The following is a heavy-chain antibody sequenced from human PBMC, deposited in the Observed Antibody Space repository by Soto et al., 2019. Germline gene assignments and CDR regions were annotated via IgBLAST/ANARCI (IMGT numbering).Heavy chain of an antibody. V-gene: IGHV1-2*04. CDR1: GYTFTGYY. D-gene: IGHD3-16*01. CDR2: INPNSGGT. CDR3: ARGGDNYGDY. Sequence: QVQLVQSGAEVKKPGASVKVSCKASGYTFTGYYMHWVRQAPGQGLEWMGWINPNSGGTNNEQKFQGWVTMTRDTSISTAYMELSRLRSDDTAVYYCARGGDNYGDYWGQGTLVTVSS. J-gene: IGHJ4*02.